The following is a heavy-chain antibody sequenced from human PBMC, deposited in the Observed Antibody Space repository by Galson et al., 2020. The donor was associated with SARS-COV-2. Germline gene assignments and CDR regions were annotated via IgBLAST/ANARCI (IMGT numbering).Heavy chain of an antibody. CDR1: GYALIELS. D-gene: IGHD2-2*01. CDR2: FEPEDGET. J-gene: IGHJ6*04. CDR3: VTSFAVVPSAMADF. V-gene: IGHV1-24*01. Sequence: ASVKVSCKVSGYALIELSVHWVRQAPGKGLEWMGGFEPEDGETIYAQKFQGRVTMTEDTSTDTAYMELSSLRSEDTAVYYCVTSFAVVPSAMADFWGKGTTVTGSS.